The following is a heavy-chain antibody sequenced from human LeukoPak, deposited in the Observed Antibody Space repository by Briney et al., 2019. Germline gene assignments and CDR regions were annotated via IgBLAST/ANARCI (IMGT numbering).Heavy chain of an antibody. Sequence: PGGSLRLSCEASGFTFSSYAMHWVRQAPGKGLEWVAVISYDEINQHSADSVKGRTIISRDNSKNTLYLQLNNLRVEDTAMYYCAREQQQLADYWGQGTLVTVSS. J-gene: IGHJ4*02. V-gene: IGHV3-30-3*01. CDR1: GFTFSSYA. CDR3: AREQQQLADY. CDR2: ISYDEINQ. D-gene: IGHD6-13*01.